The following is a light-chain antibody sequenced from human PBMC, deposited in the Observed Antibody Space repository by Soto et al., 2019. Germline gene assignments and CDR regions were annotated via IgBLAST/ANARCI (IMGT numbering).Light chain of an antibody. V-gene: IGLV1-40*01. CDR1: SSHIGATYD. J-gene: IGLJ3*02. Sequence: QSVLTQPPSVSGAPGQRVTISCAGSSSHIGATYDIHWYQQLPGAAPLLLIYGNSNRPSGVPDRFAGSKSGTSVSLASIGHGVEDEGIYCGKAFDNSLGASGVFGGGTELTVL. CDR2: GNS. CDR3: KAFDNSLGASGV.